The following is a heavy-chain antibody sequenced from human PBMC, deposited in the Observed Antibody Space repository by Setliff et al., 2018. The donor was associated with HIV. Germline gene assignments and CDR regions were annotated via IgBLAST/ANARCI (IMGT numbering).Heavy chain of an antibody. CDR2: ISSSGSTI. V-gene: IGHV3-11*04. CDR1: GFTFSDYY. J-gene: IGHJ4*02. D-gene: IGHD6-6*01. CDR3: ARDFLGAARPKDY. Sequence: LRLSCAASGFTFSDYYMSWIRQAPGKGLEWVSYISSSGSTIYYADSVKGRFTISRYNAKNSLYLQMTSLRAEDTAVYYCARDFLGAARPKDYWGQGTLVTVSS.